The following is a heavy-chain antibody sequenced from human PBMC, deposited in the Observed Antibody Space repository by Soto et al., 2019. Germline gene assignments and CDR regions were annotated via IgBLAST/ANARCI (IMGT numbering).Heavy chain of an antibody. D-gene: IGHD1-26*01. V-gene: IGHV1-69*01. Sequence: QVQLVQSGAEVKKPGSSVKVSCKASGGTLLSYTISWVRQAPGQGLEWMGGIIPIFGIANYAQKFQGRVTITADESTGVAYMELISLRSEDTAVCYCAGGEGETHMENVWGQGTTVTVSS. CDR3: AGGEGETHMENV. J-gene: IGHJ6*02. CDR2: IIPIFGIA. CDR1: GGTLLSYT.